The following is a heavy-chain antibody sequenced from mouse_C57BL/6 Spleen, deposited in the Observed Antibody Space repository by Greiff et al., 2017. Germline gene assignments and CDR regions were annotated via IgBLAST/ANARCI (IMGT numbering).Heavy chain of an antibody. CDR3: ARRAGRERFYYFDD. J-gene: IGHJ2*01. V-gene: IGHV5-17*01. CDR2: ISSGSSTI. CDR1: GFTFSDYG. Sequence: EVQLVESGGGLVKPGGSLKLSCAASGFTFSDYGMHWVRQAPEKGLEWVAYISSGSSTIYYADTVKGRFTISRDNAKNTLFLQMTSLRAEDTAMYYCARRAGRERFYYFDDRGQGTTLTVSS. D-gene: IGHD3-1*01.